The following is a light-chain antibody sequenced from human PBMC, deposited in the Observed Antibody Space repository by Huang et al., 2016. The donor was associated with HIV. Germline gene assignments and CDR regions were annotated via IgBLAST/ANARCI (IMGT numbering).Light chain of an antibody. V-gene: IGKV4-1*01. J-gene: IGKJ1*01. CDR1: QSVSYNSDSESY. CDR2: WAS. CDR3: QQYHSDLWT. Sequence: DIVMTQSPDFLAVPLGERATINCKSSQSVSYNSDSESYVAWFYQKPGQSPKLLIYWASTRESGVPDRFSCSGSGTDFTLTISSLQAEDVGVYYCQQYHSDLWTFGQGTRVEIK.